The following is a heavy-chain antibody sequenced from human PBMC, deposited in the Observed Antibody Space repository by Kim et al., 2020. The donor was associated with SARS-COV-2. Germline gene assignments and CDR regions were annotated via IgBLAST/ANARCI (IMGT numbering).Heavy chain of an antibody. J-gene: IGHJ6*02. V-gene: IGHV1-69*13. CDR1: GGTFSSYA. CDR3: ARDTVGATIRRFGMDV. Sequence: SVKVSCKASGGTFSSYAISWVRQAPGQGLEWMGGIIPIFGTANYAQKFQGRVTITADESTSTAYMELSSLRSEDTAVYYCARDTVGATIRRFGMDVWGQGTTVTVSS. CDR2: IIPIFGTA. D-gene: IGHD1-26*01.